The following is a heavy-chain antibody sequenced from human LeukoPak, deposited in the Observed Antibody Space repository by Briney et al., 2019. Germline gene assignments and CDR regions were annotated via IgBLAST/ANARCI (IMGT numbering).Heavy chain of an antibody. CDR3: AKDRSRIAAAGTPFDY. D-gene: IGHD6-13*01. J-gene: IGHJ4*02. CDR1: GFTFSSYG. CDR2: IRYDGSNK. Sequence: PGGSLRLSCAASGFTFSSYGMHWVRQAPGKGLEWVAFIRYDGSNKYYADSVKGRFTISRDNSKNTLYLQMNSLRAEDTAVYYCAKDRSRIAAAGTPFDYWGRGTLVTVSS. V-gene: IGHV3-30*02.